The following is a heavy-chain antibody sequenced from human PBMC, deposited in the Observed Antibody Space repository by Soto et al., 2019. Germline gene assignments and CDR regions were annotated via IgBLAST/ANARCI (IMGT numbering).Heavy chain of an antibody. Sequence: EVQLLESGGGLVQPGGSLRLSCVASGFPFSNYYMDWVRQAPGKGLEWVAVISGSEDNIHYGDSVKGRFTISRDNSMNTLYLQMNSLRADDTAIYYCAKDLHWFAMDVWGQGTTVTVSS. CDR2: ISGSEDNI. V-gene: IGHV3-23*01. CDR3: AKDLHWFAMDV. CDR1: GFPFSNYY. J-gene: IGHJ6*02. D-gene: IGHD3-10*01.